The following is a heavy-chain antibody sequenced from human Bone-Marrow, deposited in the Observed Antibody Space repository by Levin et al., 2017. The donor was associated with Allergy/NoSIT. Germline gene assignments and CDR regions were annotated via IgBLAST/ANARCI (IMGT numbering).Heavy chain of an antibody. V-gene: IGHV4-39*01. Sequence: SSETLSLTCTVSGGSLSSSDYYWGWVRQSPGKGLEWIGSVYHSGETHYNPSLESRVTVSVDTSKNEFSLKLTSVTAADAAVYYCLRIMARYGECDVWGKGTTVNVAS. D-gene: IGHD3-10*01. J-gene: IGHJ6*04. CDR2: VYHSGET. CDR1: GGSLSSSDYY. CDR3: LRIMARYGECDV.